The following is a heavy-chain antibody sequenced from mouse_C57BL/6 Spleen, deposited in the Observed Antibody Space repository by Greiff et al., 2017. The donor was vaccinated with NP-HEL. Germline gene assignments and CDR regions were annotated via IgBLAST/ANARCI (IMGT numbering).Heavy chain of an antibody. CDR3: ARDDYSNYGYFDV. Sequence: QVQLQQPGAELVRPGSSVKLSCKASGYTFTSYWMDWVKQRPGQGLEWIGNIYPSDSETHYNQKFKDKATLTVDKSSSTAYMQLSSLTSEDSAVYYCARDDYSNYGYFDVWGTGTTVTVSS. D-gene: IGHD2-5*01. CDR2: IYPSDSET. J-gene: IGHJ1*03. V-gene: IGHV1-61*01. CDR1: GYTFTSYW.